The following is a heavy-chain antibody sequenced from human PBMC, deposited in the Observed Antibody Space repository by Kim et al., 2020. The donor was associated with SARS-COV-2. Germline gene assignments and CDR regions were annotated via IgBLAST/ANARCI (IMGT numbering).Heavy chain of an antibody. V-gene: IGHV3-23*01. D-gene: IGHD5-12*01. CDR3: AKNPQWGGYDADWYFDL. J-gene: IGHJ2*01. CDR1: GFTFSSYA. Sequence: GGSLRLSCAASGFTFSSYAMSWVRQAPGKGLECVAAISGSGGSTYYADSVKGRLTISRDSSKNTLYLQMNSLRAEDTAVYYCAKNPQWGGYDADWYFDLWGRGTLVTVSS. CDR2: ISGSGGST.